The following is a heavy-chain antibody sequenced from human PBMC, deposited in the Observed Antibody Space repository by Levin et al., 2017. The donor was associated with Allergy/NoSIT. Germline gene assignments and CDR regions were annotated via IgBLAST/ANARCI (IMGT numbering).Heavy chain of an antibody. CDR2: ISYSGST. D-gene: IGHD6-19*01. CDR1: GDSINSYY. J-gene: IGHJ6*03. Sequence: SETLSLTCTISGDSINSYYWSWIRQPPGKGLEWIGYISYSGSTNSNPSLKSRVIISADTSNNQFSLKLSSVTAADNAVFYCAKCGSGWLDIYYHMDVWGTGTTVTVSS. V-gene: IGHV4-59*01. CDR3: AKCGSGWLDIYYHMDV.